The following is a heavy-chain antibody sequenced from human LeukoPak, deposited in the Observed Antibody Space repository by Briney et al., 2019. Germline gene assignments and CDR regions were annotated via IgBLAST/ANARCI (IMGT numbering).Heavy chain of an antibody. CDR1: GFTLTTYS. CDR3: ARVRVPSRILLPYFDY. CDR2: MSYDGTNK. Sequence: GGSLRLSCAASGFTLTTYSIHWVRQAPGKGLEWVAVMSYDGTNKYYADSVKGRFIISRDNSENTVYLQMNGLRAEDTAVYYCARVRVPSRILLPYFDYWGQGTLVSVFS. D-gene: IGHD2-15*01. V-gene: IGHV3-30*03. J-gene: IGHJ4*02.